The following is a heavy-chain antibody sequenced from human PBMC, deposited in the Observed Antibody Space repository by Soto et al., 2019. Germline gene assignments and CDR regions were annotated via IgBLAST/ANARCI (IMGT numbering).Heavy chain of an antibody. CDR3: ATRITVFGLLIPPFDP. J-gene: IGHJ5*02. D-gene: IGHD3-3*01. CDR1: GVSVNGYY. V-gene: IGHV4-34*01. CDR2: INHTGGT. Sequence: PSDTQSLTCAVYGVSVNGYYWNWIRHPPGKGLEWIGEINHTGGTHYNPSLKSRVTMSVDTSKNQFSLRLSSVTAADTAIYYCATRITVFGLLIPPFDPWGQGTQVTVSS.